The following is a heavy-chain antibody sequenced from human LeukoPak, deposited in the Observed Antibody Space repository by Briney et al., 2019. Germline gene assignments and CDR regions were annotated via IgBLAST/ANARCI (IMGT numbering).Heavy chain of an antibody. CDR2: ISGSGGST. CDR1: GFTFSNYA. CDR3: ARGLIVGATTDDY. Sequence: GGSLRLSCAASGFTFSNYAMTWVRQAPGKGLEWVSSISGSGGSTYYADSVKGRFTISRDNAKNSLYLQMNSLRAEDTAVYYCARGLIVGATTDDYWGQGTLVTVSS. V-gene: IGHV3-23*01. J-gene: IGHJ4*02. D-gene: IGHD1-26*01.